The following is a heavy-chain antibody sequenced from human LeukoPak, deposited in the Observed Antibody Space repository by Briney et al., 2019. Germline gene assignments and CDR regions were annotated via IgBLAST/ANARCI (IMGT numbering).Heavy chain of an antibody. CDR2: IIPIFGTA. D-gene: IGHD2-2*01. J-gene: IGHJ5*02. CDR1: GGTFSSYA. Sequence: ASVKVSCKASGGTFSSYAISWVRQAPGQGLEWMGGIIPIFGTANYAQKFQGRVTITADESTSTAYMELSSLRSEDTAVYYCARGYCSSTSCYRGSWFDPWGQGTLVTVSS. CDR3: ARGYCSSTSCYRGSWFDP. V-gene: IGHV1-69*13.